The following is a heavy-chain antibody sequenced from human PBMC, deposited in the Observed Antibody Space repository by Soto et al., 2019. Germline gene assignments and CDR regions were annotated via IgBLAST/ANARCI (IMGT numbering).Heavy chain of an antibody. CDR3: ARDRAVFYYDSSGYYDYFDY. CDR1: GFTFSSYW. D-gene: IGHD3-22*01. CDR2: IKQDGSEK. V-gene: IGHV3-7*01. Sequence: PGGSLRLSCAASGFTFSSYWMSWVRQAPGKGLEWVANIKQDGSEKYYVDSVKGRFTISRDNAKNSLYLQMNSLRAEDTAVYYCARDRAVFYYDSSGYYDYFDYWGQGT. J-gene: IGHJ4*02.